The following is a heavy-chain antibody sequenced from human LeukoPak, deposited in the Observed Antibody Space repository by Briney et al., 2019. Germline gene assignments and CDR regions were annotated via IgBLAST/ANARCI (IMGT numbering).Heavy chain of an antibody. J-gene: IGHJ5*02. CDR1: GGSISSSNW. Sequence: SETLSLTCAVSGGSISSSNWWSWVRQPPGKGLEWIGEIYHSGSTNYNPSLKSRVTISVDTSKNQFSLKLSSVTAADTAVYYCARDFVSRYFDWLHWFDPWGQGTLVTVSS. CDR2: IYHSGST. CDR3: ARDFVSRYFDWLHWFDP. D-gene: IGHD3-9*01. V-gene: IGHV4-4*02.